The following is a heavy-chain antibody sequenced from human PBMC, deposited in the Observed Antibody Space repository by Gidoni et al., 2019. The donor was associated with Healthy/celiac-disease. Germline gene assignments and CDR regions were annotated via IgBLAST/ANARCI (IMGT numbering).Heavy chain of an antibody. V-gene: IGHV3-9*01. J-gene: IGHJ3*02. Sequence: EVQLVESGGGLVQPGRSLRLSCAASGFTFDDYAMHWVRQAPGKGLEWVSGIGRNSGSIGYADSVKGRFTISRDNAKNSLYLQMNRLRAEDTALYYCAKVGGYRDYEEHAFDIWGQGTMVTVSS. CDR1: GFTFDDYA. D-gene: IGHD5-12*01. CDR3: AKVGGYRDYEEHAFDI. CDR2: IGRNSGSI.